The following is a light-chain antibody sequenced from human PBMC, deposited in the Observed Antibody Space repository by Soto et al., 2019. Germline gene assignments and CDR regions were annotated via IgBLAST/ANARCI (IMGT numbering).Light chain of an antibody. CDR1: QSINGW. Sequence: DIQFTQSPSTLSASVGDRVTITCRASQSINGWLAWYQQKPGQAPNLLIYKASTLESGVPSRFSGNGSGTEFTLTVSSLQPDDFATYYCHQYHNFPRTFGQGTKVDIK. CDR2: KAS. J-gene: IGKJ1*01. CDR3: HQYHNFPRT. V-gene: IGKV1-5*03.